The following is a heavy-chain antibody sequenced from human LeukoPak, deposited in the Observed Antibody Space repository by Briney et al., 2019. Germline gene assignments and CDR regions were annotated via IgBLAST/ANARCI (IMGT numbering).Heavy chain of an antibody. D-gene: IGHD4-23*01. J-gene: IGHJ4*01. Sequence: PSETLSLTCTVSGYSISSGYYWGWIRQPPGKGLEWIGSIYHSGSTYYNPSLKSRVTISVDKSKNQFSLKLSSVTAADTAVYYCARDFGRGKNYGGYPLGYWGQGTLVTVSS. CDR3: ARDFGRGKNYGGYPLGY. V-gene: IGHV4-38-2*02. CDR1: GYSISSGYY. CDR2: IYHSGST.